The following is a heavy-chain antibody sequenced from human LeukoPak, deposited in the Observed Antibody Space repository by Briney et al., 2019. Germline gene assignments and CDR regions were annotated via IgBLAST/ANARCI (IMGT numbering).Heavy chain of an antibody. D-gene: IGHD6-13*01. Sequence: ASVNVSCKASGYSFTNYAMHWVRQAPGQRLEWMGWINAGNGKTKYSQKFQGRVTITRDTSASTAYMELSSLSCEDTGVYYCARDSIAAAVCDPWGQGTLVTVPS. CDR2: INAGNGKT. CDR1: GYSFTNYA. V-gene: IGHV1-3*01. CDR3: ARDSIAAAVCDP. J-gene: IGHJ5*02.